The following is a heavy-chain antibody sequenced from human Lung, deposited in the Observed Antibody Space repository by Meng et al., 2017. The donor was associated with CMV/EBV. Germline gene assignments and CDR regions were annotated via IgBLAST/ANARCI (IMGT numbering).Heavy chain of an antibody. CDR3: ARAAFCSSSTCWYGMDV. V-gene: IGHV3-30*14. D-gene: IGHD2-2*01. Sequence: SCVASRLTHFKSYSMHWVRQAPGKGLEWVAILSYDGSQRYYTDSVKGRFTISRDYSMDTMYLQMNSLRPEDTAVYYCARAAFCSSSTCWYGMDVRXKGTXVTVSS. J-gene: IGHJ6*04. CDR1: RLTHFKSYS. CDR2: LSYDGSQR.